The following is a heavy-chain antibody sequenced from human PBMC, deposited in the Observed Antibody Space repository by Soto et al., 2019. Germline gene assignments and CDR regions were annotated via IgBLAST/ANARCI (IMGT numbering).Heavy chain of an antibody. CDR1: GFTFSSYD. Sequence: TGGSLRLSCAAPGFTFSSYDLHWVRQATGKGLEWVSAIGTAGDTYYPGSVKGRFTISRENAKNSLYLQMNSLRAEDTAVYYCAREPPSGYLDYWGQGTLLTVSS. CDR2: IGTAGDT. D-gene: IGHD3-3*01. J-gene: IGHJ4*02. CDR3: AREPPSGYLDY. V-gene: IGHV3-13*01.